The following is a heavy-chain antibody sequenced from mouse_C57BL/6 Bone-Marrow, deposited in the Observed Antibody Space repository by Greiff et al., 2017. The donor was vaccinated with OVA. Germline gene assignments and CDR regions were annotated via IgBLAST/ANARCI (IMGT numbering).Heavy chain of an antibody. V-gene: IGHV1-26*01. CDR3: ARDGSNSFDY. CDR1: GYTFTDYY. CDR2: INPNNGGT. Sequence: VQLQQSGPELVKPGASVKISCKASGYTFTDYYMNWVKQSHGKSLEWIGDINPNNGGTSYNQKFKGKATLTVDKSSSTAYMELRSLTSEDSAVYYCARDGSNSFDYWGQGTTLTVSS. J-gene: IGHJ2*01. D-gene: IGHD1-1*01.